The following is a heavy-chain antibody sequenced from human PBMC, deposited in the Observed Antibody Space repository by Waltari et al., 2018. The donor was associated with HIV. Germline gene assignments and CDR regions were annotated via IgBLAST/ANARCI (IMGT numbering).Heavy chain of an antibody. CDR1: GGSVSSDSYY. CDR2: IYYTGTT. D-gene: IGHD5-18*01. V-gene: IGHV4-61*01. Sequence: QVQLQESGPGLMKPSETLSFTCTVSGGSVSSDSYYWSWIRQPPGKELEWIGYIYYTGTTNYNPSLKSLVTISVDTSKNQFSLKLSSVTAADTAVYYCAGGGYSYGYGLDVWGQGTTVTVSS. J-gene: IGHJ6*02. CDR3: AGGGYSYGYGLDV.